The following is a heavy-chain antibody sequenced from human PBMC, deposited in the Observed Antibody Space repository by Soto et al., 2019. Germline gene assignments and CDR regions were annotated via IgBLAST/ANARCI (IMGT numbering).Heavy chain of an antibody. J-gene: IGHJ6*02. CDR3: AKKMTTVTTFASDYYYGMDV. V-gene: IGHV3-23*01. Sequence: QPGGSLRLSCAASGFTFSSYAMSWVRQAPGKGLEWVSAISGSGGSTYYADSVKGRFTISRDNSKNTLYLQMNSLRAEDTAVYYCAKKMTTVTTFASDYYYGMDVWGQGTTVTVSS. CDR1: GFTFSSYA. CDR2: ISGSGGST. D-gene: IGHD4-17*01.